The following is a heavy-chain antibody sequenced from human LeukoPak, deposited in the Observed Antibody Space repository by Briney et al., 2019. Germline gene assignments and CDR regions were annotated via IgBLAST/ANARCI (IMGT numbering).Heavy chain of an antibody. CDR2: IYYSGST. CDR3: ARVGVMGSTRRSFDY. D-gene: IGHD1-26*01. Sequence: KPSETLSLTCTVSGGSISSYYWGWIRQPPGKGLEWIGSIYYSGSTYYNPSLKSRVTISVDTSKNQFSLKLNSVTAADTAVYYCARVGVMGSTRRSFDYWGQGTLVTVSS. V-gene: IGHV4-39*07. J-gene: IGHJ4*02. CDR1: GGSISSYY.